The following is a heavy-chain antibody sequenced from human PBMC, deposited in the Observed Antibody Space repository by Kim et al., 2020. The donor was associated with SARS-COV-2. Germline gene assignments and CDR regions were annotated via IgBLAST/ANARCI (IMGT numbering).Heavy chain of an antibody. CDR3: ARGRGIIVGATTFAGRSGMDV. Sequence: SETLSLTCAVYGGSFSGYYWSWIRQPPGKGLEWIGEINHSGSTNYNPSLKSRVTISVDTSKNQFSLKLSSVTAADTAVYYCARGRGIIVGATTFAGRSGMDVWGQGTTVTVSS. CDR2: INHSGST. D-gene: IGHD1-26*01. CDR1: GGSFSGYY. J-gene: IGHJ6*02. V-gene: IGHV4-34*01.